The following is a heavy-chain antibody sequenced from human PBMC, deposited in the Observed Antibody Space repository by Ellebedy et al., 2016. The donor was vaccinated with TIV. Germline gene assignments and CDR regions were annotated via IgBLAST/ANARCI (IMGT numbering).Heavy chain of an antibody. V-gene: IGHV1-18*01. D-gene: IGHD5-12*01. J-gene: IGHJ4*02. CDR3: TRDMVQGMVARYLWFDY. Sequence: ASVKVSCKASGYAFGSYGISWVRHPPAHGLDCIVLIRPYTGNTNYAQKFQGRVTMTTDTSTSTAYMELRSMKSDDTAVYYCTRDMVQGMVARYLWFDYWGQGTLVTVSS. CDR1: GYAFGSYG. CDR2: IRPYTGNT.